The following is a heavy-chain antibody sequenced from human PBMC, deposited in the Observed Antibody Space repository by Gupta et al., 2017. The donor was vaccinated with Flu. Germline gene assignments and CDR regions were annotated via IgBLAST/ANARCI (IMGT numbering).Heavy chain of an antibody. J-gene: IGHJ4*02. D-gene: IGHD2-8*02. CDR3: ARDLLGYYFDY. V-gene: IGHV3-33*01. Sequence: QVQLVESGGGVVQPGRSLRLSCAASGFTFSSYGMHWVRQAPGKGLEWVAVIWYDGSNKYYAESGKGRFTISRDNSKNTLYLQMNSLRAEDTAVYYCARDLLGYYFDYWGQGTRVTVSA. CDR1: GFTFSSYG. CDR2: IWYDGSNK.